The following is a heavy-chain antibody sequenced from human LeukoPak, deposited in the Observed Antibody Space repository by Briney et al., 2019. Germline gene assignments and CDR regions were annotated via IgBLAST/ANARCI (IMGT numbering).Heavy chain of an antibody. D-gene: IGHD3-22*01. J-gene: IGHJ4*02. Sequence: ASVKVSCKASGYTFTSYGINWVRQAPGQGLEWMGWISAYNGDTNYAQKFQGRVTMTRDTSISTAYMELSRLRSDDTAVYHCARGSYSAYYYGFGYFDYWGQGTLVTVSS. CDR3: ARGSYSAYYYGFGYFDY. CDR1: GYTFTSYG. V-gene: IGHV1-18*01. CDR2: ISAYNGDT.